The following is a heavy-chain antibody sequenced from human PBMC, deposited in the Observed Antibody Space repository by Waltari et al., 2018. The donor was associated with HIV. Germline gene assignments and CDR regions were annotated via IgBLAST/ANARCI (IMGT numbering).Heavy chain of an antibody. J-gene: IGHJ4*02. CDR3: ARDLSTVVTTSGILGY. D-gene: IGHD4-17*01. Sequence: QVQLVQSGAEVKKPGSSVKVSCKASGGTFSSYAISWVRQAPGQGLEWMGGIIPIFGTANYAQKFQGRVTITADESTSTAYMELSSLRSEDTAVYYCARDLSTVVTTSGILGYWGQGTLVTVSS. CDR2: IIPIFGTA. V-gene: IGHV1-69*01. CDR1: GGTFSSYA.